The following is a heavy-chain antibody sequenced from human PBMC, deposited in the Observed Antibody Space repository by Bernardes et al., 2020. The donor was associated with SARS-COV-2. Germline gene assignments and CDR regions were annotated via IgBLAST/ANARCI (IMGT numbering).Heavy chain of an antibody. CDR2: INAGNGNT. J-gene: IGHJ4*02. Sequence: ASVKVSCKASGYTFTSYAMHWVRQAPGQRLEWMGWINAGNGNTKYSQKFQGRVTITRDTSASTAYMELSSLRSEDTAVYYCARDSGYYDFWSGYPGGGDYWGQGTLVTVSS. V-gene: IGHV1-3*01. D-gene: IGHD3-3*01. CDR1: GYTFTSYA. CDR3: ARDSGYYDFWSGYPGGGDY.